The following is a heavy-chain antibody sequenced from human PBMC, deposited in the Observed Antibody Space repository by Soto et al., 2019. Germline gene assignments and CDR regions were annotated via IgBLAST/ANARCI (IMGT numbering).Heavy chain of an antibody. D-gene: IGHD3-3*01. CDR2: ISGSGGNT. J-gene: IGHJ4*02. CDR3: AKGKANSVFGVDTLFDY. CDR1: GFTFSNHA. V-gene: IGHV3-23*01. Sequence: LRLSCAASGFTFSNHAMSWVRQAPGKGLEWVSLISGSGGNTNYADSVRGRFTISRDNSKKTVYLQMNSLRADDTAVYYCAKGKANSVFGVDTLFDYWGQGTLVTV.